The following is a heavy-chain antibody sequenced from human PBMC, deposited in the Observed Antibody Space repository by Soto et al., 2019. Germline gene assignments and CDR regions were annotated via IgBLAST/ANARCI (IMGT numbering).Heavy chain of an antibody. CDR3: ARDSSSGWDYYYYMDV. CDR1: GGSISSYY. D-gene: IGHD6-19*01. Sequence: LETLSLTCTVSGGSISSYYWSWIRQPPGKGLEWIGYIYYSGSTNYNPSLKSRVTISVDTSKNQFSLKLSSVTAADTAVYYCARDSSSGWDYYYYMDVWGKGTTVT. V-gene: IGHV4-59*01. J-gene: IGHJ6*03. CDR2: IYYSGST.